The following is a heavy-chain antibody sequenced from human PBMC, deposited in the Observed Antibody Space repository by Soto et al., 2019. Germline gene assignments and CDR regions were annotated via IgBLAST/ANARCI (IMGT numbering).Heavy chain of an antibody. J-gene: IGHJ5*02. CDR2: ISHSGSA. CDR1: GGTMSSSNW. CDR3: ARFNWVRGVSWFDP. V-gene: IGHV4-4*02. Sequence: GTMTLRCAASGGTMSSSNWWSCVRQAPGKGLEWIGEISHSGSANYNPSLKTRVTLSIDKSKNHFSLRVASVTPADTAVYYCARFNWVRGVSWFDPWGQGILVTVSS. D-gene: IGHD3-10*01.